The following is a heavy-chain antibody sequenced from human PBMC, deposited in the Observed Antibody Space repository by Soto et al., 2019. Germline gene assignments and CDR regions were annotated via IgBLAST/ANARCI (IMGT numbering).Heavy chain of an antibody. CDR1: GITFSNYY. J-gene: IGHJ4*02. CDR2: IDSSGSHT. V-gene: IGHV3-21*01. CDR3: AGTYDSLDY. D-gene: IGHD3-9*01. Sequence: EVQMVESGGGLVKPGGSLRLSCAASGITFSNYYMNWVRQAPGKGLEWVSSIDSSGSHTFYADSVKGRFTISRDNAINSLYLQMNSLRAEDKDMYQCAGTYDSLDYWGQGTLVTVSS.